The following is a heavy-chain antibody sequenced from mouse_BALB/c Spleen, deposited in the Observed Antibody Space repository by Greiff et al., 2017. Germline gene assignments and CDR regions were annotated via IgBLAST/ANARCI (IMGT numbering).Heavy chain of an antibody. CDR3: ARYYYGSVWYFDV. D-gene: IGHD1-1*01. CDR1: GYTFTDYN. Sequence: EVQLQQSGPELVKPGASVKIPCKASGYTFTDYNMDWVKQSHGKSLEWIGDINPNNGGTIYNQKFKGKATLTVDKSSSTAYMELRSLTSEDTAVYYCARYYYGSVWYFDVWGAGTTVTVSS. V-gene: IGHV1-18*01. CDR2: INPNNGGT. J-gene: IGHJ1*01.